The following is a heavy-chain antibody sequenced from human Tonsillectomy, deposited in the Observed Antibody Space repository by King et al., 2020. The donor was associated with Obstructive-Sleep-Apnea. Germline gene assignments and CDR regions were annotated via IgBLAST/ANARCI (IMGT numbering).Heavy chain of an antibody. CDR3: ASGAVTTFLRLQNYFDY. J-gene: IGHJ4*02. Sequence: VQLQESGPGLVKPSETLSLTCTVSGGSTSSYYWSWIRQPPGKGLGWIGNIYYSGYTKYNPSLKSRVTISLDTSKNQFSLKLNSMTAADTAVYFCASGAVTTFLRLQNYFDYWGQGTLVTVSS. V-gene: IGHV4-59*08. CDR1: GGSTSSYY. CDR2: IYYSGYT. D-gene: IGHD4-17*01.